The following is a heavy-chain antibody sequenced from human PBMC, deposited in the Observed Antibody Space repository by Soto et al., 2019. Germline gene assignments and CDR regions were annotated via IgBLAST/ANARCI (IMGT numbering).Heavy chain of an antibody. D-gene: IGHD1-26*01. V-gene: IGHV4-59*08. CDR1: GGSISNYY. CDR2: IFYTGTT. J-gene: IGHJ4*02. CDR3: ARKGATYDY. Sequence: QVHLQESGPGLVKPSETLSLTCTVTGGSISNYYWSFIRQPPGKGLEWIGYIFYTGTTNYNPSLKSRVTMSGDTSKKKFSLKLSSVPAADTAVYYCARKGATYDYWGQGTLVTVSS.